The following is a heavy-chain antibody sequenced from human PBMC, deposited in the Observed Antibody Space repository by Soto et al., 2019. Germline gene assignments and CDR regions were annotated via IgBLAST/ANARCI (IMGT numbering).Heavy chain of an antibody. CDR2: IIPLFGTT. V-gene: IGHV1-69*01. CDR1: GDTFKNCV. D-gene: IGHD3-10*01. Sequence: QVQVVQSGVEVRRPGSSVKVSCKASGDTFKNCVISWVRQAPGQGLEWMGGIIPLFGTTDFAQRFQGRLTITTDESTTTADMELSRLRSEDTATDYWAAELGFGKLSVVWGQGTTVSGSS. J-gene: IGHJ6*02. CDR3: AAELGFGKLSVV.